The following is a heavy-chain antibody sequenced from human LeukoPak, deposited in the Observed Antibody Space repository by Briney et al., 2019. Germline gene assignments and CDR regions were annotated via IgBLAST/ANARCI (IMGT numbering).Heavy chain of an antibody. CDR2: ISFHGTDT. V-gene: IGHV3-30*14. D-gene: IGHD2-2*02. Sequence: PGGSLRLSCAASGFTFISYAIHWVRQAPGKGLEWVAVISFHGTDTFYADSVKGRFTISRDNSKNTLYLQMNSLRAEDTALYYCARLDTSYDSWGQGTLVTVSS. J-gene: IGHJ4*02. CDR3: ARLDTSYDS. CDR1: GFTFISYA.